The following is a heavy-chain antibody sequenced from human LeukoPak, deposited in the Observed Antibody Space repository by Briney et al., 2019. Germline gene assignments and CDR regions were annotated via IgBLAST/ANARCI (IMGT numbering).Heavy chain of an antibody. V-gene: IGHV3-23*01. CDR2: ISGSGGKT. CDR1: GFTFSSYA. J-gene: IGHJ6*02. D-gene: IGHD1-1*01. CDR3: AKGLENWSDDGTNYYYGMDV. Sequence: GGSLRLSCAASGFTFSSYAMNWVRQAPGKGLEWVSSISGSGGKTYYADFVKGRFTISRDKSKDTLYVQMNSLRAEDTAVYYCAKGLENWSDDGTNYYYGMDVWGQGATVTVSS.